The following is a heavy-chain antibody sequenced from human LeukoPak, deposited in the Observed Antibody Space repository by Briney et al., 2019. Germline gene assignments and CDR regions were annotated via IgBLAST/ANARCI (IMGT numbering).Heavy chain of an antibody. CDR1: GYTFTSYG. Sequence: ASVKVSCKASGYTFTSYGISWVRQAPGQGLEWMGWISAYNGNTNYAQKLQGRVTMTTDTSTSTAYMEPRSLRSDDTAVYYCARVVIAVAGSYYYYGMDVWGKGTTVTVSS. J-gene: IGHJ6*04. CDR2: ISAYNGNT. D-gene: IGHD6-19*01. CDR3: ARVVIAVAGSYYYYGMDV. V-gene: IGHV1-18*04.